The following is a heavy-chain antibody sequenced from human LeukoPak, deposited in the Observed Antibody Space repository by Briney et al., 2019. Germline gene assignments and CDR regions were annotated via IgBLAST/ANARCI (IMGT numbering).Heavy chain of an antibody. CDR3: ARHDPYYASNI. V-gene: IGHV4-39*01. D-gene: IGHD3-10*01. CDR2: IYYSGTT. Sequence: SETLSLTCTVSGGSVSTTPYYWGWIRQPPGKGLEWIGSIYYSGTTFYNPSLESRVTISADTSKNQFSLKMNSVTAADTAMYHCARHDPYYASNIWGQGTKVSVSS. J-gene: IGHJ3*02. CDR1: GGSVSTTPYY.